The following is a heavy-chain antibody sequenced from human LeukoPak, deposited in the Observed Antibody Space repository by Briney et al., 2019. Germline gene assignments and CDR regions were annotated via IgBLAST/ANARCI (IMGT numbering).Heavy chain of an antibody. CDR3: AREASRGYSGYGLFDY. CDR2: ISGSGGST. Sequence: GGSLRLSXAASGFTFSSYAMSWVRQAPGKGLEWVSAISGSGGSTYYADSVKGRFTISRDNSKNTLYLQMNSLRAEDTAVYYCAREASRGYSGYGLFDYWGQGTLVTVSS. V-gene: IGHV3-23*01. CDR1: GFTFSSYA. D-gene: IGHD5-12*01. J-gene: IGHJ4*02.